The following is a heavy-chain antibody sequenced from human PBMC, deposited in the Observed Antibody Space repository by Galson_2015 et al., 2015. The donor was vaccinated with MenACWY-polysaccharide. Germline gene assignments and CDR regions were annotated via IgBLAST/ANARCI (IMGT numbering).Heavy chain of an antibody. CDR1: GFTFSNYA. CDR3: ARVRYSSGHSHFDY. D-gene: IGHD5-18*01. Sequence: SLRLSCAASGFTFSNYAMSWVRQAPGKGLEWVSTIGGSGSNTHYADSVKGRFTISRDNSKNTLSLQMNSLRAEDTAVYYCARVRYSSGHSHFDYSCPGTLFAVSS. J-gene: IGHJ4*02. V-gene: IGHV3-23*01. CDR2: IGGSGSNT.